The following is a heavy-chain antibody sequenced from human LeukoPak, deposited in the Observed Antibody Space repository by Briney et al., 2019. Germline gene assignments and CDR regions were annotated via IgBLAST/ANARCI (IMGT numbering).Heavy chain of an antibody. CDR2: IWYDGSNK. D-gene: IGHD3-10*01. J-gene: IGHJ6*02. Sequence: GGSLRLSCAASGFTFSNYAMSWVRQAPGKGLEWVAVIWYDGSNKYYAASVKGRFTISRDNSKNTLYLQMNSLRAEDTAVYYCARAGLWFGEYTPYGMDVWGQGTTVTVSS. CDR1: GFTFSNYA. V-gene: IGHV3-33*08. CDR3: ARAGLWFGEYTPYGMDV.